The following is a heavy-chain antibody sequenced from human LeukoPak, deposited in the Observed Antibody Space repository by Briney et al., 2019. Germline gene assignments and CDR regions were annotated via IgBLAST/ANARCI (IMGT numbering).Heavy chain of an antibody. Sequence: EGSLRLSCAASGFTFSSYSMNWVRQAPGKGLEWVSYISSSSSTIYYADSVKGRFTISRDNAKNSLYLQMNSLRAEDTAVYYCARGLGIDYWGQGTLVTVSS. CDR1: GFTFSSYS. V-gene: IGHV3-48*01. CDR3: ARGLGIDY. D-gene: IGHD7-27*01. J-gene: IGHJ4*02. CDR2: ISSSSSTI.